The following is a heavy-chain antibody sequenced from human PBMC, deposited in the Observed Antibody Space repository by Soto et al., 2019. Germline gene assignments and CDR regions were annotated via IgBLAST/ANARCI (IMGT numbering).Heavy chain of an antibody. J-gene: IGHJ6*02. V-gene: IGHV4-34*01. CDR2: INHSGST. CDR3: ARGQGRVVISYYYYGMDV. CDR1: VGSFIGYY. D-gene: IGHD3-3*01. Sequence: SETLSLTCGVYVGSFIGYYWSWIRQRPGKGLEWIGEINHSGSTNYNASLKSRVSISVDTSKNQFSLKLSSVTAADTAVYYCARGQGRVVISYYYYGMDVWGQGTTVTVSS.